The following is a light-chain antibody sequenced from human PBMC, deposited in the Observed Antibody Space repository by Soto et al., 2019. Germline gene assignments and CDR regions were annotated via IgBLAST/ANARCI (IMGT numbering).Light chain of an antibody. CDR2: DVS. J-gene: IGKJ5*01. Sequence: EIVLTQSPATLSLSPGERATLSCRASQSVSSYLAWYQHKPGQAPRLLIYDVSNRATGIPARFSGSGSGTDFTLTISSLEPEDFVVYYCQQRSNWPLTFGQGTRLEIK. V-gene: IGKV3-11*01. CDR3: QQRSNWPLT. CDR1: QSVSSY.